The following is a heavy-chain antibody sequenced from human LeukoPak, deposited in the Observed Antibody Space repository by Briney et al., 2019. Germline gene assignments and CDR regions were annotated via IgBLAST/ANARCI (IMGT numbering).Heavy chain of an antibody. CDR2: ISSSSTYI. J-gene: IGHJ1*01. V-gene: IGHV3-21*01. CDR3: ARDAPITMIPDEKYFQH. D-gene: IGHD3-22*01. CDR1: GFTFSSYS. Sequence: GGSLRLSCAASGFTFSSYSMNWVRQAPGKGLEWVSSISSSSTYIYYADSVKGRFTISRDNAKNSLYLQMNSMRAEDTAVYYCARDAPITMIPDEKYFQHRGQGTLVTVSS.